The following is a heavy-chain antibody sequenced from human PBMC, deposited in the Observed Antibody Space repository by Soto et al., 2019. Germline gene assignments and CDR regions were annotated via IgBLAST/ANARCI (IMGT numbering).Heavy chain of an antibody. V-gene: IGHV4-31*03. Sequence: QVQLQESGPGLVKPSQTLSLTCTVSGGSISSGGYYWSWIRQHPGKGLEWIGYIYYSGSTYYNPSLKSRVTISVDTPKSQYSMKLSSVTAADTAVYYCALFSVTSPTGFDYWGQGTLVTVSS. CDR2: IYYSGST. CDR3: ALFSVTSPTGFDY. D-gene: IGHD4-17*01. J-gene: IGHJ4*02. CDR1: GGSISSGGYY.